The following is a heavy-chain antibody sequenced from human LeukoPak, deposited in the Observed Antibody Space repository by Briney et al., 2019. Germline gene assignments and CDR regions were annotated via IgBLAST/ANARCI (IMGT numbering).Heavy chain of an antibody. CDR1: GGSISSGGYY. D-gene: IGHD3-3*01. CDR2: IYYSGST. Sequence: SETLSLTCTVSGGSISSGGYYWSWIRQHPGKGLEWIGYIYYSGSTYYNPSLKSRVTISVDTSKNQFSLKLSSVTAADTAVYYCARDLWMGNWFDPWGQGTLVTVSS. V-gene: IGHV4-31*03. CDR3: ARDLWMGNWFDP. J-gene: IGHJ5*02.